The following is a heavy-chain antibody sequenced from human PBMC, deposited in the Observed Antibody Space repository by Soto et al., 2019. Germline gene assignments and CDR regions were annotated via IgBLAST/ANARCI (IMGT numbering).Heavy chain of an antibody. J-gene: IGHJ6*03. V-gene: IGHV1-8*01. CDR1: GYTFTGIA. CDR2: ISPYNGNT. D-gene: IGHD2-2*01. CDR3: ARGLFQYPYQLLNYYYYYMDV. Sequence: GASVKVSCKASGYTFTGIAISWVRQSTGQGLEWMAWISPYNGNTDYAQKFQGRVTMTTNTSISTAYMELSSLRSEDTAVYYCARGLFQYPYQLLNYYYYYMDVWGKGTTVTVSS.